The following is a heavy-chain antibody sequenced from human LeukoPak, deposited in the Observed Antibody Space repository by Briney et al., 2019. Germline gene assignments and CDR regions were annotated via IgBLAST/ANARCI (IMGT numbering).Heavy chain of an antibody. Sequence: GRSLRPSWAPSGFTFSSYSMNWVRHAPGKGLEWVSSIISISSYIYYADSVKGRFTISRDNSKNTLYLQMNSLRADDVAVYYCAKDPEWDLEAFDIWGQGTMVTVSS. CDR3: AKDPEWDLEAFDI. J-gene: IGHJ3*02. V-gene: IGHV3-21*01. CDR2: IISISSYI. CDR1: GFTFSSYS. D-gene: IGHD1-26*01.